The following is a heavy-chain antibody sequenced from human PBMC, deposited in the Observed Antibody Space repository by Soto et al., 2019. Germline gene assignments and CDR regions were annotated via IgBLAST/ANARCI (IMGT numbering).Heavy chain of an antibody. CDR2: INHSGST. CDR3: ARAQYYDFWSGYYRLPNWFDP. D-gene: IGHD3-3*01. CDR1: GGSFSGYY. V-gene: IGHV4-34*01. J-gene: IGHJ5*02. Sequence: SSETLSLTCAVYGGSFSGYYWSWIRQPPGKGLEWIGEINHSGSTNYNPSLKSRVTISVDTSKNQFSLKLSSVTAADTAVYYCARAQYYDFWSGYYRLPNWFDPWGQGTLVTVSS.